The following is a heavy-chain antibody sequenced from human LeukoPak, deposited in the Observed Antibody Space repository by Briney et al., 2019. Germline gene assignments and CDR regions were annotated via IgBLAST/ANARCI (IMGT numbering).Heavy chain of an antibody. CDR2: IIPIFGTA. CDR3: ARGATADY. V-gene: IGHV1-69*05. J-gene: IGHJ4*02. D-gene: IGHD5-12*01. Sequence: GASVKVSCKASGGTFSSYAISWVRQAPGQGLEWMGGIIPIFGTANYAQNFQGRVTMTTDTSTSAAYMELRSLRSDDTAVYYCARGATADYWGQGTLVTVSS. CDR1: GGTFSSYA.